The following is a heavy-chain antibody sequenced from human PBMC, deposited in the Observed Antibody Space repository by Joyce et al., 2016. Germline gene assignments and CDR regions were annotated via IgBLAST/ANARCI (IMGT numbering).Heavy chain of an antibody. V-gene: IGHV3-7*01. J-gene: IGHJ6*02. Sequence: EVQLVESGGGLVQPGGSLRLSCAASGFTFSTTRMTWVRQSPGKGPEWVANIKPDGSEKYYVGSVKGRFTISRDNAKNSLSLLMNSLRVDDTAVYYCATGGGMDVWGQGTTVTVSS. CDR3: ATGGGMDV. CDR2: IKPDGSEK. CDR1: GFTFSTTR.